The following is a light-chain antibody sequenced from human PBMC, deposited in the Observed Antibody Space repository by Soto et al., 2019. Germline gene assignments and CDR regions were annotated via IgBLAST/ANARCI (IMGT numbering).Light chain of an antibody. CDR2: GAS. J-gene: IGKJ1*01. V-gene: IGKV3-20*01. CDR3: HQYGSAPWT. Sequence: PGPGPRLLIYGASNRATGTPDRFRGSGSGTDFTLTITRLEPEDFAVYYCHQYGSAPWTFGQGTKVDIK.